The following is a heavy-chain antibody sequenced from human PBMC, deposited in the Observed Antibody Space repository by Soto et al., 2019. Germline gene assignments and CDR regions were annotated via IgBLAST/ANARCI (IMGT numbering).Heavy chain of an antibody. CDR1: GFTFSSYA. Sequence: EVQLLESGGGLVQPGGSLRLSCAASGFTFSSYAMSWVRQAPGKGLVWVSAISGSGGSTYYADSVKGRSTISRDKSKNTLYIQMNSLSAEDTAVYYGAKDSSGWEVFDIWGQETMVTVSS. D-gene: IGHD6-19*01. V-gene: IGHV3-23*01. CDR2: ISGSGGST. CDR3: AKDSSGWEVFDI. J-gene: IGHJ3*02.